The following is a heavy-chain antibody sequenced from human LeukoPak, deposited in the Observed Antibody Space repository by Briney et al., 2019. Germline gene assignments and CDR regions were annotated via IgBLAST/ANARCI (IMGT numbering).Heavy chain of an antibody. CDR1: GGSFSGYY. Sequence: PSETLSLTCAVYGGSFSGYYWSWIRQPPGKGLEWIGEINHSGSTNYNPSLKSRVTISVDTSKNQFSLKLSSVTAADTAVYYCARDGEFRYYYDSSGYYFDYWGQGILVTVSS. D-gene: IGHD3-22*01. CDR3: ARDGEFRYYYDSSGYYFDY. J-gene: IGHJ4*02. CDR2: INHSGST. V-gene: IGHV4-34*01.